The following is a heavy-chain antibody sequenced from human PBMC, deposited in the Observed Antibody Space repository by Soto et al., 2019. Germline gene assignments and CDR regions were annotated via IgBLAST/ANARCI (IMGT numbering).Heavy chain of an antibody. Sequence: QVQLQESGPGLVKPSQTLSLTCTVSGGSISSGDYYWSWIRQHPGKGLEWIGTIYFSGTTYYNPSLKSRVTISVDTSKSQFSLKLSSVTAADTAVYYCARRDRSGFSYWLDTWGQGTLVTLSS. CDR2: IYFSGTT. V-gene: IGHV4-31*03. D-gene: IGHD3-22*01. CDR1: GGSISSGDYY. J-gene: IGHJ5*02. CDR3: ARRDRSGFSYWLDT.